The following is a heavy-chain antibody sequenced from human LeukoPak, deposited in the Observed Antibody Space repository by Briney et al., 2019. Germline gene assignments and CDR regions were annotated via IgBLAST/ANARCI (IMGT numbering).Heavy chain of an antibody. CDR3: AKEEGWGVNSFDI. CDR1: GFTVSSNY. D-gene: IGHD1-26*01. CDR2: IYSGGST. Sequence: PGGSLRLSCAASGFTVSSNYMSWVRQAPGKGLEWVSVIYSGGSTYYADSVKGRFTISRDNSKNTLNLQMNSLSAEDTAVYYCAKEEGWGVNSFDIWGQGTMVTVSS. V-gene: IGHV3-53*05. J-gene: IGHJ3*02.